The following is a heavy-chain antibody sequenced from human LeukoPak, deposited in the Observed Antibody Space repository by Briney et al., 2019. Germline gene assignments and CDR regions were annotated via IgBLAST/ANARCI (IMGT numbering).Heavy chain of an antibody. CDR2: FDPEDGET. Sequence: ASVKVSCKVSGYTLTELSMHWVRQAPGKGLEWMGGFDPEDGETIYAQKFQGRVTMTEDTSTDTAYMELSSLRSEDTAVYYCATQGWSGFDWLGYMHVWGKGTTVTVSS. J-gene: IGHJ6*03. CDR1: GYTLTELS. V-gene: IGHV1-24*01. D-gene: IGHD3-9*01. CDR3: ATQGWSGFDWLGYMHV.